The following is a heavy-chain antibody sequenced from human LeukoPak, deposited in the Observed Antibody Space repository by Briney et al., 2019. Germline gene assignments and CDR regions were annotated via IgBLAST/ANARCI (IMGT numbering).Heavy chain of an antibody. CDR3: AKAHNPTCRGSGNCYYPDF. Sequence: GGSLRLSCTISGFTFSNYAMNWVRQAPGKGLEWVSTISGSGGSTYYADSVKGRFTISRDNSKNTLYLQMNSLRAEDTAVYYCAKAHNPTCRGSGNCYYPDFWGQGTLVTVSS. J-gene: IGHJ4*02. CDR2: ISGSGGST. D-gene: IGHD2-15*01. V-gene: IGHV3-23*01. CDR1: GFTFSNYA.